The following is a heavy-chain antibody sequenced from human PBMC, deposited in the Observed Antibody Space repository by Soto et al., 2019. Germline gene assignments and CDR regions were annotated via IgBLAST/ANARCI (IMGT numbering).Heavy chain of an antibody. CDR3: AREVRANLNDFGDYEWFDP. D-gene: IGHD4-17*01. CDR2: ISYDGSKT. CDR1: GFTFSRYG. Sequence: QVQLVESGGGVVQPGSSLRLSCAASGFTFSRYGIHWVRQSPGKGLEWVSFISYDGSKTDYVDSVRGRFTISRDNSNNILYLQMRSLRAEDTAVYFCAREVRANLNDFGDYEWFDPWGQGTLVTVSS. J-gene: IGHJ5*02. V-gene: IGHV3-30*03.